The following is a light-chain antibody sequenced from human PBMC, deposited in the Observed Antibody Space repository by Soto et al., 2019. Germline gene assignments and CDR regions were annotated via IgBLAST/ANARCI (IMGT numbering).Light chain of an antibody. V-gene: IGKV1-39*01. CDR2: TAS. CDR3: QQSYNALT. Sequence: DIPVTQSPSSLSASVGDRVTITCRASQDIRTYLNWYQQKPGKAPKLLIYTASNLQSGVPSRFSGSGSGTDFTLTISSLQPEDFATYYCQQSYNALTFGGGTKVEIK. CDR1: QDIRTY. J-gene: IGKJ4*01.